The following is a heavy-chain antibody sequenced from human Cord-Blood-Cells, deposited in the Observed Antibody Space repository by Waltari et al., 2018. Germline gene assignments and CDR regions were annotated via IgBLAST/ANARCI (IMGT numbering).Heavy chain of an antibody. CDR1: GFTFSNAW. CDR2: IKSKTDGGTT. Sequence: EVQLVESGGGLVKPGGSLRLSCAASGFTFSNAWMSWVRQAPGKGLEWGGRIKSKTDGGTTDYAAPVKGRFTSSRDDSKNTLYLQMSSLKTEDTAVYYCTTFLTTVTDYWGQGTLVTVSS. CDR3: TTFLTTVTDY. D-gene: IGHD4-17*01. V-gene: IGHV3-15*01. J-gene: IGHJ4*02.